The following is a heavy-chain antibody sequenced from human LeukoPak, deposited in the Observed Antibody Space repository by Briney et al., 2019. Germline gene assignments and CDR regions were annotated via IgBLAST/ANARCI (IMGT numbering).Heavy chain of an antibody. CDR1: GFTFSSYS. J-gene: IGHJ4*02. Sequence: GGSLRLSCAASGFTFSSYSMNWVRQAPGKGLEWVSYISSSSSTIYYADSVKGRFTISRDNAKNSLYLQMNSLRAEDTAVYYCARDQGGLVFDYWGQGTLVTVSS. V-gene: IGHV3-48*04. CDR3: ARDQGGLVFDY. CDR2: ISSSSSTI. D-gene: IGHD3-16*01.